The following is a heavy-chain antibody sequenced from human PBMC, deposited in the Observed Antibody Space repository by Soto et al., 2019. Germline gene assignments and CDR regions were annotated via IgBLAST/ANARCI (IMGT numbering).Heavy chain of an antibody. CDR3: ARGPHIAARLDY. J-gene: IGHJ4*02. Sequence: SETLSLTCAVYGGSFSGYYWSWIRQPPGKGLEWIGEINHSGSTNYNPSLKSRVTISVDTSKNQFSLKLSSVTAADTAVYYCARGPHIAARLDYWGQGTLVTVSS. CDR1: GGSFSGYY. CDR2: INHSGST. D-gene: IGHD6-6*01. V-gene: IGHV4-34*01.